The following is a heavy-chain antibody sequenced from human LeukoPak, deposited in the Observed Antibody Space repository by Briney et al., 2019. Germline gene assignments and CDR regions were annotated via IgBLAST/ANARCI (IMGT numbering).Heavy chain of an antibody. CDR1: GFTFSSYW. D-gene: IGHD3-22*01. CDR2: INTDGSST. J-gene: IGHJ4*02. CDR3: ARVSYYYDSSGYQRAIYYFDY. V-gene: IGHV3-74*01. Sequence: GGSLRLSCAASGFTFSSYWMHWVRQAPGKGLVWVSRINTDGSSTSYADSVKGRFTISRDNAKNTVYLQMNSLRAEDTAVYYCARVSYYYDSSGYQRAIYYFDYWGQGTLVTVSS.